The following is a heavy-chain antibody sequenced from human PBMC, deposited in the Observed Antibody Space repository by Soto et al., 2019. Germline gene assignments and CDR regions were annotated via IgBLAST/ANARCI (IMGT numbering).Heavy chain of an antibody. CDR2: IWYDGSHQ. J-gene: IGHJ3*01. D-gene: IGHD1-26*01. V-gene: IGHV3-33*01. CDR1: GFTFRSHG. CDR3: AREGYFGEASYGCCRHVHLFPVSSSNNIV. Sequence: GGSLRLPCAASGFTFRSHGMHWVRQAPGKGLEWVAVIWYDGSHQYYGDSVKGRFTISRDNSKNTLSLQMNSLRAENTAIYNCAREGYFGEASYGCCRHVHLFPVSSSNNIVWG.